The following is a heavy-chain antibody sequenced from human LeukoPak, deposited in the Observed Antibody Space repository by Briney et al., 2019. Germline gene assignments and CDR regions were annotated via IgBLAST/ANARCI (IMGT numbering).Heavy chain of an antibody. J-gene: IGHJ3*02. CDR3: ARDWQYCGGDCYSIDAFDI. V-gene: IGHV3-21*01. Sequence: GGSLRLSCAASGFTFSSYSMNWVRQAPGKGLEWVSSISSSSSYIYYADSVKGRFTISRDNAKNSLYLQMNSLRAEDTAVYYCARDWQYCGGDCYSIDAFDIWVEGTMVTVSS. CDR1: GFTFSSYS. CDR2: ISSSSSYI. D-gene: IGHD2-21*02.